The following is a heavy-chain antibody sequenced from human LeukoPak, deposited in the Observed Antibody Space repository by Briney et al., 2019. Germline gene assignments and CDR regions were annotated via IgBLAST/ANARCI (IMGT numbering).Heavy chain of an antibody. Sequence: SETPSPTCTVSGGSISSSSYYWNWIRQPPGKGLEWIGYIYYSGSTNYNPSLKSRVTISVDSSKNQFSLNLTSVTAADTAVYYCARSNRRYAYENGGYYYAFNIWGQGTLVTVFS. CDR2: IYYSGST. J-gene: IGHJ3*02. CDR3: ARSNRRYAYENGGYYYAFNI. CDR1: GGSISSSSYY. V-gene: IGHV4-61*05. D-gene: IGHD3-22*01.